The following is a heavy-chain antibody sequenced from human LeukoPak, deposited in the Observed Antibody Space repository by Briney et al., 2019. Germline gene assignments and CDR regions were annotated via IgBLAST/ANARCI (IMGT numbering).Heavy chain of an antibody. D-gene: IGHD3-16*01. CDR1: GFTLSSFT. CDR2: ISYDESQK. Sequence: GGSLRLSCAASGFTLSSFTMHWVRHNPGKGLEWVAVISYDESQKWYADSVKGRFTISRDISKNTLYLEMDSLRREDTAVYYCARGKGLRHYFDYWGQGTLVTVSS. CDR3: ARGKGLRHYFDY. V-gene: IGHV3-30-3*01. J-gene: IGHJ4*02.